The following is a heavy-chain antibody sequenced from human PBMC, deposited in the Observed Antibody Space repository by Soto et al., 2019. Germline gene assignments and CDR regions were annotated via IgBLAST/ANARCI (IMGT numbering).Heavy chain of an antibody. Sequence: GGSLRLSCAASGFTFSSYSMNWVRQAPGKGLEWVSYISSSSSTIYYADSVKGRFTISRDNAKNSLYLQMNSLRAEDTAVYYCAREPGERAVEQWLVSYYYYYMDVWGKGTTVTVSS. V-gene: IGHV3-48*01. CDR2: ISSSSSTI. CDR1: GFTFSSYS. CDR3: AREPGERAVEQWLVSYYYYYMDV. J-gene: IGHJ6*03. D-gene: IGHD6-19*01.